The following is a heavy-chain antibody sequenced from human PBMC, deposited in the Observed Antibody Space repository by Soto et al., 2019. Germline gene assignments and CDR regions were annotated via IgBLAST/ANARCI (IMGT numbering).Heavy chain of an antibody. Sequence: GGSLRLSCAVSGFTFSHYAMHWVRQAPGNGLEWVAVISYDESNKFYSDSVKGRFTISRDNSKNTLYLQMNILRAEDTAVYYCAKATGSYFSRPADFWGQGTLVTVSS. CDR2: ISYDESNK. CDR3: AKATGSYFSRPADF. CDR1: GFTFSHYA. D-gene: IGHD1-26*01. V-gene: IGHV3-30*18. J-gene: IGHJ4*02.